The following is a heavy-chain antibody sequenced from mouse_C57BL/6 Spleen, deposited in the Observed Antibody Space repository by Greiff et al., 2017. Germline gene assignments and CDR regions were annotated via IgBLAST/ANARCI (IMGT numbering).Heavy chain of an antibody. J-gene: IGHJ4*01. CDR3: TLLRGYAMED. V-gene: IGHV5-9-1*02. D-gene: IGHD1-1*01. Sequence: EVKLMESGEGLVKPGGSLKLSCAASGFTFSSYAMSWVRQTPEKRLEWVAYISSGGDYIYYADTVKGRVTISRDNARNTLYLQMRSLKSEDTAMYYCTLLRGYAMEDWGQGTSVTVSS. CDR2: ISSGGDYI. CDR1: GFTFSSYA.